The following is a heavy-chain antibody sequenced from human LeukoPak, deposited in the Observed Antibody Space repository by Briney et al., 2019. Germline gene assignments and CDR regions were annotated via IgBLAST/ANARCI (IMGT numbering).Heavy chain of an antibody. J-gene: IGHJ3*02. CDR2: TYYRSKWYN. CDR3: GSAGLFGGTRLAFDI. Sequence: SQTLSLTCAISGDSVSRTDAGWNWITQSPSRGLEWLGRTYYRSKWYNDYAVSVKSRITINPDKSKNQFSLQLNSVTPDDTAVFYWGSAGLFGGTRLAFDIWGQGTMVTVSS. D-gene: IGHD3-10*02. CDR1: GDSVSRTDAG. V-gene: IGHV6-1*01.